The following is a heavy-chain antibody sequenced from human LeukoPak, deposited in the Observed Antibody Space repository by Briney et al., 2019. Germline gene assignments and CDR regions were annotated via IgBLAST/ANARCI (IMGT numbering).Heavy chain of an antibody. V-gene: IGHV4-39*01. CDR3: VRSGKAWEHFDY. Sequence: SETLSLTCTVSGGSISSSSYYWGWIRQPPGKGLEWIGSIYYSGSTYYNPSLKSRVTISVDTSKDQFPLKLTSVTAADTAVYYCVRSGKAWEHFDYWGQGALVTVSS. CDR2: IYYSGST. J-gene: IGHJ4*02. D-gene: IGHD1-26*01. CDR1: GGSISSSSYY.